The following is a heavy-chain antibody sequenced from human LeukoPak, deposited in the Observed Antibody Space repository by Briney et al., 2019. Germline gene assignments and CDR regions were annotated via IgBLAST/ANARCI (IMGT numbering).Heavy chain of an antibody. CDR2: IYPGDSDT. Sequence: GESLKISCKGSGYSFTSYWIGWVRQMPGKGLEWMGIIYPGDSDTRYSPSFQGQVTISADKSISTAYLQWSSLKASDTAMYYCARRWVTPSSPGENYYYYYGMDVWGQGTTVTVSS. V-gene: IGHV5-51*01. CDR3: ARRWVTPSSPGENYYYYYGMDV. D-gene: IGHD6-13*01. J-gene: IGHJ6*02. CDR1: GYSFTSYW.